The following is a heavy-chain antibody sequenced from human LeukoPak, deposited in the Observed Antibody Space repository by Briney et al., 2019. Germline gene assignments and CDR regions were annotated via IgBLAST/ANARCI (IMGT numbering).Heavy chain of an antibody. Sequence: GGSLRLSCAASGFTFSDYYMTWVRQAPGKGLEWVSYISGGGGTIYYAASVKGRFTISRDSAKNSLYLQMNSLRAEDTAVYYCARGQHQLVYFDNWGQGTLVTVSS. V-gene: IGHV3-11*01. D-gene: IGHD6-13*01. CDR1: GFTFSDYY. CDR3: ARGQHQLVYFDN. CDR2: ISGGGGTI. J-gene: IGHJ4*02.